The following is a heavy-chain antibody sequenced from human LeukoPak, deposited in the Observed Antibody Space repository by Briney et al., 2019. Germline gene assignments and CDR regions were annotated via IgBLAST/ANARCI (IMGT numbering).Heavy chain of an antibody. V-gene: IGHV3-7*03. CDR2: IKEDGSEK. Sequence: GGSLGLSCVASGFTFSSYWMSWVRQAPGKGLEWVANIKEDGSEKYYVDSVKGRFTMSRDNAKKSLFLQMDSLRAEDTAVYHCARLNYYYDRSGHYSHFDYWGQGTLVTVSS. CDR1: GFTFSSYW. CDR3: ARLNYYYDRSGHYSHFDY. D-gene: IGHD3-22*01. J-gene: IGHJ4*02.